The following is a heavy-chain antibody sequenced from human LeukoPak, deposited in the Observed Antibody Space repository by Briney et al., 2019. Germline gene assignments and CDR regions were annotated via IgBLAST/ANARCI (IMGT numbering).Heavy chain of an antibody. CDR2: ISYDGSNK. V-gene: IGHV3-30*18. J-gene: IGHJ4*02. Sequence: PGGSLRLSCAASGFTFSNYGMHSVRQAPGKGLGWVALISYDGSNKYFADSVKGRCTISRDNSKNTLYLQMHSLRAEDTAVYYCAKDNVAAAGRYFDYWGQGTLVTVSS. D-gene: IGHD6-13*01. CDR3: AKDNVAAAGRYFDY. CDR1: GFTFSNYG.